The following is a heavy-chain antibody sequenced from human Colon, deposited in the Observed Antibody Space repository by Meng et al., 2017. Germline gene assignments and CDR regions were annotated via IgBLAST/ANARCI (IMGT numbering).Heavy chain of an antibody. D-gene: IGHD6-19*01. J-gene: IGHJ6*02. Sequence: GESLKISCAASGFTFSSYWMSWVRQAPGKGLEWVANIKQDGSEKYYVDSVKGRFTISRDNAKNSLYLQMNSLRAEDTAVYYCARLGYSSGWYSSYYYYGMDVWAQGTTVTVSS. CDR3: ARLGYSSGWYSSYYYYGMDV. CDR1: GFTFSSYW. CDR2: IKQDGSEK. V-gene: IGHV3-7*01.